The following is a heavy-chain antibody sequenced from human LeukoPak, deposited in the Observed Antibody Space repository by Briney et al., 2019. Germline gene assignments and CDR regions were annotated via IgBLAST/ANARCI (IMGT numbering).Heavy chain of an antibody. CDR1: GYTFTSYG. CDR2: ISPFYGNT. D-gene: IGHD2-15*01. J-gene: IGHJ3*02. Sequence: ASVKVSCKASGYTFTSYGISWVRQAPGQGLEWRGWISPFYGNTNYAQKLQGRVTMTTDTSTSTAYMELRSLRSDDTAVYYCAGDVGFYYSGGSCERDAFDIWVQGTMVTVSS. V-gene: IGHV1-18*01. CDR3: AGDVGFYYSGGSCERDAFDI.